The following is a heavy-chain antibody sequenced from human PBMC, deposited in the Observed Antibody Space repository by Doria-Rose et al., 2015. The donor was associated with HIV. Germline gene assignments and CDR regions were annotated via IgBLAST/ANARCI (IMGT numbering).Heavy chain of an antibody. CDR3: ARIKSSRWSHKYYFDF. J-gene: IGHJ4*02. CDR2: IFSDDER. D-gene: IGHD6-13*01. Sequence: SGPVLVKPTETLTLTCTVSGVSLSSPGMGVSWIRQPPGKALEWLANIFSDDERSYKTSLKSRLTISRGTAKSQVVLTMPDMDPVDTATYYCARIKSSRWSHKYYFDFWGQGTLSSSPQ. V-gene: IGHV2-26*01. CDR1: GVSLSSPGMG.